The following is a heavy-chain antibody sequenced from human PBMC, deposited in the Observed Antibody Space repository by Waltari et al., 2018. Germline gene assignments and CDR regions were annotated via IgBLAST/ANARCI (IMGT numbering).Heavy chain of an antibody. CDR3: ACSLLMVYANDAFDI. CDR2: ISYDGSNK. D-gene: IGHD2-8*01. Sequence: QVQLVESGGGVVQPGRSLRLSCAASGFTFSSYAMHWVRQAPGKGLEWVAVISYDGSNKYYADSVKGRFTISRDNSKNTLYLQMNSLRAEDTAVYYCACSLLMVYANDAFDIWGQGTMVTVSS. J-gene: IGHJ3*02. CDR1: GFTFSSYA. V-gene: IGHV3-30*16.